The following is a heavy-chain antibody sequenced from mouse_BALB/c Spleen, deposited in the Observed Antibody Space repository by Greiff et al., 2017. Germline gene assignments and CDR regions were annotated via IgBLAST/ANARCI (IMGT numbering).Heavy chain of an antibody. CDR1: GYAFTNYW. D-gene: IGHD2-14*01. CDR3: ARRNYYRYSWFAY. J-gene: IGHJ3*01. Sequence: VQLQQSGAELVRPGTSVKISCKASGYAFTNYWLGWVKQRPGHGLEWIGDIYPGSGNTYYNEKFKGKATLTADKSSSTAYMQLSSLTSEDSAVYFCARRNYYRYSWFAYWGQGTLVTVAA. V-gene: IGHV1-63*01. CDR2: IYPGSGNT.